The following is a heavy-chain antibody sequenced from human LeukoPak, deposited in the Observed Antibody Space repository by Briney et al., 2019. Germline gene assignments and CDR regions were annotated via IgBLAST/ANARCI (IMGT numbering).Heavy chain of an antibody. J-gene: IGHJ4*02. CDR3: AKGKWSYYFDF. CDR1: GFTFSSYA. V-gene: IGHV3-23*01. D-gene: IGHD2-15*01. CDR2: ISGSGGST. Sequence: GGSLRLSCAASGFTFSSYAMSWVRQAPGKGLEWVSAISGSGGSTYYADSVKGRFTISRDNAKNSLYLQMNSPRAEDTALYYCAKGKWSYYFDFWGQGTLVTVSS.